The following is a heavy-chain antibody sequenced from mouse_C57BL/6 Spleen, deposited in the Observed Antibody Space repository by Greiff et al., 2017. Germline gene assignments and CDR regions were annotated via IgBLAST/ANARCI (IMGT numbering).Heavy chain of an antibody. CDR1: GYTFTAYN. D-gene: IGHD1-1*01. Sequence: VQLQQSGPELVKPGASVKMSCKASGYTFTAYNMHWVKQSHGKSLEWIGNINPTNGGTSYNQQFKGKATLTVNKSSSTAYMELRSLTSEDSAVYYCARRGIYDGSSFDYWGQGTTLTVSS. J-gene: IGHJ2*01. CDR2: INPTNGGT. CDR3: ARRGIYDGSSFDY. V-gene: IGHV1-22*01.